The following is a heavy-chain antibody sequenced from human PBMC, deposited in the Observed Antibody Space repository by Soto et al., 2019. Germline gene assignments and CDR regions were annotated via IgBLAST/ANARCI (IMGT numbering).Heavy chain of an antibody. CDR1: TGSMRTYY. J-gene: IGHJ4*02. CDR3: ARDDTTGLFDF. D-gene: IGHD4-17*01. CDR2: ISHTGRT. Sequence: SETLSLTCSVSTGSMRTYYWTWIRQSPGKGLEWIGQISHTGRTKYNPSLESRVTISVDTSRKQFSLKLTSVTAADTALYYCARDDTTGLFDFWGQGTLVTVS. V-gene: IGHV4-59*01.